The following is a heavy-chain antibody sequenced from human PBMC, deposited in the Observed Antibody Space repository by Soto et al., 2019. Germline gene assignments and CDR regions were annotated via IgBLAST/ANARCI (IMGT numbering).Heavy chain of an antibody. CDR1: GGSISSSIYY. CDR3: ARDKITGLFDY. D-gene: IGHD2-8*02. J-gene: IGHJ4*02. V-gene: IGHV4-39*02. Sequence: SETLSLTCTVSGGSISSSIYYWGWIRQPPGKGLEWIGSIYYSGSTYYNPSLKSRVTISVDTSKNQFSLKLSSVTAADTAVYYCARDKITGLFDYWGQGTLFTVSS. CDR2: IYYSGST.